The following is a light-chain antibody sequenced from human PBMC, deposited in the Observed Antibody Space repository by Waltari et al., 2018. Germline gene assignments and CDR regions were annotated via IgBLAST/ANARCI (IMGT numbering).Light chain of an antibody. CDR2: KAS. J-gene: IGKJ1*01. Sequence: DVQMTQSPSFLPASVGDGVTITCRASQTISGRQAWYQQKPGAAPKLLIYKASNLDGGVPSRFSGSDSGAEFTLTISSLQPDDFATYYCQQYNEFPWTFGQGTKVDIK. CDR1: QTISGR. V-gene: IGKV1-5*03. CDR3: QQYNEFPWT.